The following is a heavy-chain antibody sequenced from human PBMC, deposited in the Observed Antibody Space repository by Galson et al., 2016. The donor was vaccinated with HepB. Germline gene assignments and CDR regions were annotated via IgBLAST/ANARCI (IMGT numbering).Heavy chain of an antibody. J-gene: IGHJ6*02. CDR1: GFTFSSHW. Sequence: SLRLSCAASGFTFSSHWMGWVRQAPGKGLEWVSYIVSGSDNIYYADSVKGRFTISRDNSKNTLYLQMIGLRDEDTAVYYCARGQATRVEVYYDYLDVWGQGTPVTVSS. CDR3: ARGQATRVEVYYDYLDV. D-gene: IGHD5-24*01. V-gene: IGHV3-48*02. CDR2: IVSGSDNI.